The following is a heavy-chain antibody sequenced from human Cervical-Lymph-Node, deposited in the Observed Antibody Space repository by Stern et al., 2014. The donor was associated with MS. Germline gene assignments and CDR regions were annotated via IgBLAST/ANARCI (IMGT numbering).Heavy chain of an antibody. J-gene: IGHJ4*02. CDR1: GFTFTTYD. CDR2: IDSSGGT. Sequence: EVQLVESGGGLVQPGGSLRLSCAVSGFTFTTYDMHWVRPTSGTGLEWVSTIDSSGGTFYPASVKGRFTISRDNAKNSFYLQMNSLRAGDTAVYYCARGVAHGELDYWGPGTLVTVSS. D-gene: IGHD4-17*01. CDR3: ARGVAHGELDY. V-gene: IGHV3-13*01.